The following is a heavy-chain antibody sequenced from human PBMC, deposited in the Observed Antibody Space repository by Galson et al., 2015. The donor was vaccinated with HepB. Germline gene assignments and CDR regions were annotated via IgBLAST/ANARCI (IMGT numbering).Heavy chain of an antibody. V-gene: IGHV5-51*01. D-gene: IGHD3-22*01. Sequence: QSGAEVKKPGESLKISCKGSGYSFTSYWIGWVRQMPGKGLEWMGIIYPGDSDTRYSPSFQGQVTISADKSISTAYLQWSSLKASDTAMYYCARPRYYDSSGYYQARPDAFDIWGQGTMVTVSS. CDR2: IYPGDSDT. J-gene: IGHJ3*02. CDR1: GYSFTSYW. CDR3: ARPRYYDSSGYYQARPDAFDI.